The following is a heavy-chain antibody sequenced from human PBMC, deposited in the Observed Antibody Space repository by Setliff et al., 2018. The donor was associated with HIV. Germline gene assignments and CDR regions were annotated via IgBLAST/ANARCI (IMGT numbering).Heavy chain of an antibody. CDR3: ARASGGNSVENGFDI. Sequence: ASVKVSCKASGYTFNNYYMHWVRQAPGQGLEWMGIINPSDNRTYYAQKSHGRVTMTTDTSTRTAYMEMRGLTYDDTAVYYCARASGGNSVENGFDIWGQGTMVTVSS. CDR1: GYTFNNYY. J-gene: IGHJ3*02. CDR2: INPSDNRT. V-gene: IGHV1-46*02. D-gene: IGHD1-26*01.